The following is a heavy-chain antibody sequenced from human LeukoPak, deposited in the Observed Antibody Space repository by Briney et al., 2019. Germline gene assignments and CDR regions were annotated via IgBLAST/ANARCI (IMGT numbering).Heavy chain of an antibody. CDR1: GYTFTGYY. D-gene: IGHD6-19*01. CDR2: INPNSGGT. CDR3: ARDGHSTGWYDY. Sequence: ASVKVSCKASGYTFTGYYMHWVRQAPGQGLEWMGWINPNSGGTNYAQKFQGRVTMTRDTSISAAYMELSRLRSDDTAVYYCARDGHSTGWYDYWGQGTLVTVSS. V-gene: IGHV1-2*02. J-gene: IGHJ4*02.